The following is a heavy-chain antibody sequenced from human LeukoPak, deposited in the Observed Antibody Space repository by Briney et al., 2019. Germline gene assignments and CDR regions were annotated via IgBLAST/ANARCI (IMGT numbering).Heavy chain of an antibody. J-gene: IGHJ4*02. V-gene: IGHV3-30*18. Sequence: GGSLRLSCAASGFSFISYGMHWVRQAPGKGLELVGVISDDGRNKKYADSVKGRFTISRDNSKDTLYLQMNSLRDEDTAVYYCAKRPSDYGDYVTYFDYWGQGTLVTVSS. D-gene: IGHD4-17*01. CDR2: ISDDGRNK. CDR3: AKRPSDYGDYVTYFDY. CDR1: GFSFISYG.